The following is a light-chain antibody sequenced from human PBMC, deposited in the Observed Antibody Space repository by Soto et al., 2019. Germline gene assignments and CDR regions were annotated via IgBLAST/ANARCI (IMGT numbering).Light chain of an antibody. J-gene: IGLJ2*01. CDR1: SSDVGGYNY. CDR3: SSYTSSRTLV. Sequence: QSALTQPASVSGSPGQSITISCTGTSSDVGGYNYVSWYQQHPGKAPKLMIYEVSYRPSGVSNRFSCSKSGNTASLTISGLQAEDEADYHCSSYTSSRTLVFGGGTKLTVL. V-gene: IGLV2-14*01. CDR2: EVS.